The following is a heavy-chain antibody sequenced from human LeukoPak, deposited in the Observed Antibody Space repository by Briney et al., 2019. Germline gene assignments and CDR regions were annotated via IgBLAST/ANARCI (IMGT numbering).Heavy chain of an antibody. J-gene: IGHJ4*02. CDR3: ARDQVDTAMVRGPFDY. Sequence: GGSLRLSCAASGFTFSDYYMSWIRQAPGKGLEGVSYISSSGSTIYYADSVKGRFTISRDNAKNSLYLQMNSLRAEDTAVYYCARDQVDTAMVRGPFDYWGQGTLVTVSS. CDR1: GFTFSDYY. V-gene: IGHV3-11*01. CDR2: ISSSGSTI. D-gene: IGHD5-18*01.